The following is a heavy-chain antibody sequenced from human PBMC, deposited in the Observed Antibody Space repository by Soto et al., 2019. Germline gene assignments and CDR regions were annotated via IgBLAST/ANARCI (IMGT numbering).Heavy chain of an antibody. CDR1: GGSISSYY. D-gene: IGHD3-10*01. V-gene: IGHV4-59*01. CDR2: IYYSGST. CDR3: ARDSTAMVRGVYYYYGMDV. Sequence: PSETLSLTCTVSGGSISSYYWSWIRQPPGKGLEWIGYIYYSGSTNYNPSLKSRVTISVDTSKNQFSLKLSSVTAADTAVYYCARDSTAMVRGVYYYYGMDVWGQGTTVTVSS. J-gene: IGHJ6*02.